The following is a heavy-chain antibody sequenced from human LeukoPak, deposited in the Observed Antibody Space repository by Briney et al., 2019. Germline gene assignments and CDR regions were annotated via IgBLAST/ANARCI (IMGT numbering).Heavy chain of an antibody. Sequence: GASVKVSCKASGYTFTSYDINWVRQATGQGLEWMGWMNPNSGNTGYAQKFQGRVTMTRDTSASTAYMELSSLRSEDTAVYYCARQVEEGAFDIWDQGTMVTVSS. J-gene: IGHJ3*02. CDR2: MNPNSGNT. V-gene: IGHV1-8*01. CDR3: ARQVEEGAFDI. CDR1: GYTFTSYD. D-gene: IGHD1-26*01.